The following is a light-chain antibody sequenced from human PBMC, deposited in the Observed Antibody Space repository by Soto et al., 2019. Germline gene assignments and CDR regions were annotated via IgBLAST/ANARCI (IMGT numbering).Light chain of an antibody. J-gene: IGLJ1*01. Sequence: SVLTKTASVSGSPGQSITISCNGTSSDVGGYNYVSWYQQHPGKAPKLMIYEVSNRPSGVSNRFSGSKSGNTASLTISGLQAEDEADYYCSSYTSSSTLYVFGTGTKAPS. CDR2: EVS. CDR3: SSYTSSSTLYV. V-gene: IGLV2-14*01. CDR1: SSDVGGYNY.